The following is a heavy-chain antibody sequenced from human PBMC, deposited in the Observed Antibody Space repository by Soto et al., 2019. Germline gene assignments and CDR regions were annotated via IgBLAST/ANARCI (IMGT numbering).Heavy chain of an antibody. J-gene: IGHJ5*01. CDR1: GYTSADFG. CDR2: VSGNNGAS. D-gene: IGHD2-2*01. V-gene: IGHV1-18*04. CDR3: VRDQKYFRVNGNWFDS. Sequence: ASVKVSCKASGYTSADFGISWVRQAPGQGLEWMGWVSGNNGASNPAPKVQGRITMTLDTSTGVSYMALRSLRSDDTTIYYCVRDQKYFRVNGNWFDSWGQGTLVTVSS.